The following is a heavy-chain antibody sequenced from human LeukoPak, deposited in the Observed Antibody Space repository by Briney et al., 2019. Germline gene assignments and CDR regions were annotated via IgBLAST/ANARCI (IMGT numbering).Heavy chain of an antibody. CDR2: IYYTGTT. Sequence: SQTLSLTCTVSGGSISSSSYYWGWIRQPPGKGLEWIGSIYYTGTTNYNPSLKSRVTISVDTSKNQFSLKLSSVTAADTAVYYCARVGDSSGFYWGQGTLVTVSS. CDR3: ARVGDSSGFY. D-gene: IGHD3-22*01. V-gene: IGHV4-39*07. CDR1: GGSISSSSYY. J-gene: IGHJ4*02.